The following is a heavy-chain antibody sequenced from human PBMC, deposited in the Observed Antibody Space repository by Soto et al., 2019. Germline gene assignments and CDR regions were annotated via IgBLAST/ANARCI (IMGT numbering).Heavy chain of an antibody. J-gene: IGHJ5*02. Sequence: SETLSLTCTVXGGSISSSSYYWGWIRQPPGKGLEWIGSIYYSGSTYYNPSLKSRVTISVDTSKNHFSLKLSSVTAADTAVYYCATQEVGGTYVYTFDPWGQGTLVTVSS. CDR2: IYYSGST. CDR1: GGSISSSSYY. V-gene: IGHV4-39*02. CDR3: ATQEVGGTYVYTFDP. D-gene: IGHD1-26*01.